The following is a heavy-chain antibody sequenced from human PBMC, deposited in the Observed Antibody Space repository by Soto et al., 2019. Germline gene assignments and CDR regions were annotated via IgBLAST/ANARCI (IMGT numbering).Heavy chain of an antibody. D-gene: IGHD3-22*01. CDR2: IWYDGSNK. Sequence: QVQLVESGGGVVQPGRSLRLSCAASGFTFSSYGMHWVRQAPVKGLEWVAVIWYDGSNKYYADSVKGRFTNSRDNSKSTLYMQMGSRRAEDMAVYYCGREGANYYDSSGYYYNWFDPWGQGTLVTVSS. V-gene: IGHV3-33*01. CDR1: GFTFSSYG. CDR3: GREGANYYDSSGYYYNWFDP. J-gene: IGHJ5*02.